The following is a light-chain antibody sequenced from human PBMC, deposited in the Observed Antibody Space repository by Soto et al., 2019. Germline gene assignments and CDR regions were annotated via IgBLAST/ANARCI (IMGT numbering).Light chain of an antibody. J-gene: IGKJ3*01. V-gene: IGKV1-12*01. CDR1: QGISNW. CDR2: AAS. CDR3: QQANSLPVT. Sequence: DIQMTQSPSSVSASVGDRVTITCRASQGISNWLAWYQQKPGKAPSLLIHAASSLQSGVPSRFSGSGYGTDFTFTISSLQPEDFATYFCQQANSLPVTFGPGTKVDIK.